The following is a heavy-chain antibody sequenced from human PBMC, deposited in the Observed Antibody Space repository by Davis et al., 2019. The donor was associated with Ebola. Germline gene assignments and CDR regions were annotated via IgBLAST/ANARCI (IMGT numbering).Heavy chain of an antibody. V-gene: IGHV3-74*01. CDR2: INSNGSST. Sequence: PGGSLRLSCAASGFTFSSYWMHWVRQAPGKGLVWVSRINSNGSSTSYADSVKGRFTISRDNAKNTLYLQMNSLRAEDTAVYYCARVQLDYYYGMDVWGQGTTVTVSS. CDR1: GFTFSSYW. J-gene: IGHJ6*02. CDR3: ARVQLDYYYGMDV. D-gene: IGHD5-18*01.